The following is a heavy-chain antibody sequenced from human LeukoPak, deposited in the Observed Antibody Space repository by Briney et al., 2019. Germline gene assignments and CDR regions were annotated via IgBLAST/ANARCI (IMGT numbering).Heavy chain of an antibody. D-gene: IGHD4-17*01. CDR1: GYTFSNYG. CDR3: ARDGPDYGDYINFDY. CDR2: ISAYNGKT. V-gene: IGHV1-18*01. Sequence: ASVKVSCKASGYTFSNYGITWVRQAPGQGLEWMGWISAYNGKTNYAQKLQGRVTMTTDTSTNTAYMELRSLRSDDTAVYYCARDGPDYGDYINFDYWGQGTLVTVSS. J-gene: IGHJ4*02.